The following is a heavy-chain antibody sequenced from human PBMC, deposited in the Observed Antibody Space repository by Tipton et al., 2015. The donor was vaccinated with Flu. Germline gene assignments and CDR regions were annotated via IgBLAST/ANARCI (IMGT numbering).Heavy chain of an antibody. J-gene: IGHJ2*01. CDR1: GFTFSNYA. CDR2: ISGSGDNT. D-gene: IGHD4-17*01. V-gene: IGHV3-23*01. Sequence: SLRLSCAASGFTFSNYAMSWVRQAPGKGLEWVSGISGSGDNTYYADSVKDRFTISRDNSKTTLYLQMNSLRAEDTAVYYCAKDHYDDFANFYDLWGRGTLVTVSS. CDR3: AKDHYDDFANFYDL.